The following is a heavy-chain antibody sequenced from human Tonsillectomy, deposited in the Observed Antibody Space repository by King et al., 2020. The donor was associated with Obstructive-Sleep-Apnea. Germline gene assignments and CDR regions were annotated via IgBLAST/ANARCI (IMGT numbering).Heavy chain of an antibody. Sequence: QLVQSGAEVKKPGASVKVSCKVSGYTLTKLSMHWVRQAPGRGLEWMGSFDPEDAETIYAQKFQGRVTMTEDTSTDTAYMELRSLRSEDTAVYYCATGDVATRPLGLDFHYYGMDVWGQGTTVTVSS. V-gene: IGHV1-24*01. CDR2: FDPEDAET. J-gene: IGHJ6*02. D-gene: IGHD6-6*01. CDR1: GYTLTKLS. CDR3: ATGDVATRPLGLDFHYYGMDV.